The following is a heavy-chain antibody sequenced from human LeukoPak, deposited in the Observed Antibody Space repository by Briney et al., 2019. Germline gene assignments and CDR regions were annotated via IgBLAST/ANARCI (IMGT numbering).Heavy chain of an antibody. D-gene: IGHD3-3*01. J-gene: IGHJ5*01. CDR2: INPAGNYT. Sequence: GGSLRLSCAASGFTFSNYWIHWVRQAPGKGLVWVSRINPAGNYTNYADSVKGRFTISRDNAKNTVYLQMNSLRAEDTALFYCVRDWDHYDFDSWGQGTLVTVSS. CDR1: GFTFSNYW. V-gene: IGHV3-74*01. CDR3: VRDWDHYDFDS.